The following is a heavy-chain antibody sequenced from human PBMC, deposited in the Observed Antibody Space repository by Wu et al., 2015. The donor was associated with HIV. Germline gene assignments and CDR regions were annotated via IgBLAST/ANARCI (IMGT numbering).Heavy chain of an antibody. CDR3: ARVALDDSSGYYIDY. V-gene: IGHV1-8*01. CDR1: GYTFTSYD. J-gene: IGHJ4*02. D-gene: IGHD3-22*01. CDR2: MNPNSGNT. Sequence: QVQLVQSGAEVKKPGSSVKVSCKASGYTFTSYDINWVRQATGQGLEWMGWMNPNSGNTGYAQNFQGRVTMTRNTSISTAYMELTSLRSDDTAVYYCARVALDDSSGYYIDYWGQGTLVTVSS.